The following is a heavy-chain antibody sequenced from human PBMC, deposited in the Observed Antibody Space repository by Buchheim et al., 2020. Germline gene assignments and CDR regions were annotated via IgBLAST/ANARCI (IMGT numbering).Heavy chain of an antibody. J-gene: IGHJ4*02. V-gene: IGHV3-33*01. CDR3: TRESTSFDY. Sequence: QVQLVESGGGVVQPGRSLRLSCAASGFTFSNYGMHWVRQAPGKGLEWVAVIWYDGSNEYYADSVKGRFTIPRDNSKNTLYLQINSLRAEDTAVYYCTRESTSFDYWGQGTL. D-gene: IGHD5/OR15-5a*01. CDR1: GFTFSNYG. CDR2: IWYDGSNE.